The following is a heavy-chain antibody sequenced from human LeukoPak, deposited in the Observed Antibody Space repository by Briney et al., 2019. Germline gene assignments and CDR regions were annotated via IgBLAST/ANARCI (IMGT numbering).Heavy chain of an antibody. J-gene: IGHJ3*02. D-gene: IGHD1-26*01. CDR3: ARGGRLDAFDI. CDR2: ISSSGSTI. Sequence: PRGSLRLSCAASGFTFSSYSMNWVRQAPGKGLEWVSYISSSGSTIYYADSVKGRFTISRDNAKNSLYLQMNSLRAEDTAVYYCARGGRLDAFDIWGQGTMVTVSS. CDR1: GFTFSSYS. V-gene: IGHV3-48*04.